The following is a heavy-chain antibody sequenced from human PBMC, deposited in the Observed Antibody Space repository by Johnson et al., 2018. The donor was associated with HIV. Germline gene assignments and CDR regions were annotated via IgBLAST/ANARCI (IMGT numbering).Heavy chain of an antibody. J-gene: IGHJ3*01. CDR2: ISYDGSNK. V-gene: IGHV3-30*04. CDR1: GFTFSSYA. D-gene: IGHD3-3*01. Sequence: QVQLLESGGGLVQPGGSLRLSCAASGFTFSSYAMHWVRQAPGKGLEWVAVISYDGSNKYYADSVKGRFTISRDNSKNTLYLQMNSLRAEDTAVYYCARDRGFGVVLINAFDLWGQGTMVTVSS. CDR3: ARDRGFGVVLINAFDL.